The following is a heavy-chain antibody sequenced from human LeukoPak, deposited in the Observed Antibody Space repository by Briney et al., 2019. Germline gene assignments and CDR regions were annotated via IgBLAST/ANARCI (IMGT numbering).Heavy chain of an antibody. CDR1: GGTFTSYA. CDR3: ARFDRSSWERFDH. CDR2: INPNSGAP. Sequence: ASVKVSCKASGGTFTSYAISWVRQAPGQGLEWMGWINPNSGAPNYAQKFQGGVTMTRDTSISTVYMELSSLRSDDTAVYYCARFDRSSWERFDHWGEGTLVTVSS. V-gene: IGHV1-2*02. J-gene: IGHJ4*02. D-gene: IGHD6-13*01.